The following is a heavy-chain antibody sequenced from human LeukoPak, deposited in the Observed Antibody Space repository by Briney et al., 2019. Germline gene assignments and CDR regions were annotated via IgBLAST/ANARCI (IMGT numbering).Heavy chain of an antibody. J-gene: IGHJ3*02. Sequence: SETLSLTCTVSGGSISSSSYYWGWIRQPPGKGLGWIGSIYFSGNTYYNASLKSRVPISVDTSKNQFSLKLTSVTAADTAVYYCARRQIFASVRDAFDIWGQGTMVTVSS. CDR3: ARRQIFASVRDAFDI. D-gene: IGHD2-15*01. CDR1: GGSISSSSYY. CDR2: IYFSGNT. V-gene: IGHV4-39*01.